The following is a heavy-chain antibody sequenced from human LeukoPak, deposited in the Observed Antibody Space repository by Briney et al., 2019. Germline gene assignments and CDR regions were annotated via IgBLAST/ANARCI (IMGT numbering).Heavy chain of an antibody. CDR3: AKDHCSSTSCFYYDYYMDV. J-gene: IGHJ6*03. D-gene: IGHD2-2*01. Sequence: GGSLRLSCAASGFTFSSYGMHWVRQAPGKGLEWVTFIRYDGVSKYYADSVKGRFTISRDNSKNTLYLQMNSLRAEDTAVYYCAKDHCSSTSCFYYDYYMDVWGKGTTVTVSS. V-gene: IGHV3-30*02. CDR2: IRYDGVSK. CDR1: GFTFSSYG.